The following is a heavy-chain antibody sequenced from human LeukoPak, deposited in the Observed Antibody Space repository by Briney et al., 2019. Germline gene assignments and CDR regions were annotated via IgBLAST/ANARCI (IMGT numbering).Heavy chain of an antibody. D-gene: IGHD3-22*01. CDR1: GGSFSGYY. CDR3: ARGPPGDSSGYYLNY. V-gene: IGHV4-34*01. CDR2: INHSGRT. Sequence: PSETLSLTCAVHGGSFSGYYWSWIRQAPGKGLEWGGEINHSGRTNLNTSLKSRVTISEETSKKQFSLKLSSVTAADTAVYYCARGPPGDSSGYYLNYWGQGTLVTVS. J-gene: IGHJ4*02.